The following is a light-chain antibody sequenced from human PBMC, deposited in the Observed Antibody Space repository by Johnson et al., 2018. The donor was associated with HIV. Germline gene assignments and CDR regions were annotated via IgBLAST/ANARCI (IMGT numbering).Light chain of an antibody. CDR2: EKN. V-gene: IGLV1-51*02. J-gene: IGLJ1*01. Sequence: SVLTQPPSVSAAPGQKVTISCSGSSSNIGNNYVSWYQQFPGTAPKLLIYEKNKRPSGNPDRFSASKSGTSATLAITGLQTGDEADYYCGTWDISLSAHYVFGTGTKVTVL. CDR3: GTWDISLSAHYV. CDR1: SSNIGNNY.